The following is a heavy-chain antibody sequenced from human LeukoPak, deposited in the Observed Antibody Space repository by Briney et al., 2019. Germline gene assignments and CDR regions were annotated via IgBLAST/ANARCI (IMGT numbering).Heavy chain of an antibody. CDR2: INHSGST. J-gene: IGHJ6*02. Sequence: PSETLSLTCTVSGGSISSGSYYWGWIRQPPGKGLEWIGEINHSGSTNYNPSLKSRVTISVDTSKNQFSLKLSSVTAADTAVYYCARGVTVATSYYYYYGMDVWGQGTTVTVSS. V-gene: IGHV4-39*07. CDR1: GGSISSGSYY. D-gene: IGHD5-12*01. CDR3: ARGVTVATSYYYYYGMDV.